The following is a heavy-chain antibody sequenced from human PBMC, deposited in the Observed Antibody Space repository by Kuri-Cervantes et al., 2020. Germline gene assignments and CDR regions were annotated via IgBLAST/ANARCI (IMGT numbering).Heavy chain of an antibody. Sequence: SVKVSCKASGYTFTSYDTNWVRQATGQGLEWMGGIIPIFGTANYAQKFQGRVTITADESTSTAYMELSSLRSEDTAVYYCARGPRGAFDIWGQGTMVTVSS. CDR3: ARGPRGAFDI. J-gene: IGHJ3*02. CDR2: IIPIFGTA. V-gene: IGHV1-69*13. CDR1: GYTFTSYD.